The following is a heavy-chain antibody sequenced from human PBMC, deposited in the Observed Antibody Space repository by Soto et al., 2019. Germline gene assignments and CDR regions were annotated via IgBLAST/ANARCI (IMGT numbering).Heavy chain of an antibody. CDR3: AKVPNSGSYFDFHY. CDR2: ISGSGGNT. J-gene: IGHJ4*02. Sequence: EVQLLESGGGFVQPGGSLRLSCAASGFTFSSYAMGWVRQSPGGGLEWVSAISGSGGNTYYPDSVKGRFTISRDNSESPLYLQMNSLRAEDTALYYWAKVPNSGSYFDFHYWGLGTLGTVSS. D-gene: IGHD1-26*01. CDR1: GFTFSSYA. V-gene: IGHV3-23*01.